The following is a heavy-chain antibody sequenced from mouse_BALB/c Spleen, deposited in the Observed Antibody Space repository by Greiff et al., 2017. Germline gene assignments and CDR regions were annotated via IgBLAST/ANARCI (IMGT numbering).Heavy chain of an antibody. Sequence: VKLMESAAELARPGASVKMSCKASGYTFTSYTMHWVKQRPGQGLEWIGYINPSSGYTEYNQKFKDKTTLTADKSSSTAYMQLSSLTSEDSAVYYCARVYGNFHYWGQGTTLTVSS. V-gene: IGHV1-4*02. D-gene: IGHD2-10*02. CDR3: ARVYGNFHY. J-gene: IGHJ2*01. CDR2: INPSSGYT. CDR1: GYTFTSYT.